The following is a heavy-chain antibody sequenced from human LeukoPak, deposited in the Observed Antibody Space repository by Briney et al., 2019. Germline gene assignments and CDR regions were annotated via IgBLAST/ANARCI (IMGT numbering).Heavy chain of an antibody. CDR3: ARLGELRSASDY. V-gene: IGHV4-39*01. CDR2: IYYSGST. J-gene: IGHJ4*02. Sequence: SETLSLTCTVSGGSISGSSYYWGWIRQPPWKGLEWIGSIYYSGSTYYNPSLRSRVTISVDTSKNQFSLKLSSVTATDTAVYYCARLGELRSASDYWGQGTLVTVSS. CDR1: GGSISGSSYY. D-gene: IGHD1-7*01.